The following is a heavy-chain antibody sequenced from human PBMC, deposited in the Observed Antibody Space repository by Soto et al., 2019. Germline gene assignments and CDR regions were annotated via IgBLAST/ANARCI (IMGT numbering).Heavy chain of an antibody. Sequence: EVQLVESGGGLVQPGGSLTLSCAASGFTFSRNWMSWVRQAPGKGLEWVANIKEDGSAKYYADAVKGRFTLSRDNVENSLYLQMRSLGVEDTSVYYCAREGDGYPAWGQGSLVTVSA. D-gene: IGHD1-1*01. CDR1: GFTFSRNW. CDR3: AREGDGYPA. V-gene: IGHV3-7*01. CDR2: IKEDGSAK. J-gene: IGHJ5*02.